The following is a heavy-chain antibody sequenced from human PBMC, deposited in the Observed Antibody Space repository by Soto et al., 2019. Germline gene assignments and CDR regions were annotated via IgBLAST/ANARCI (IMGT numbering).Heavy chain of an antibody. Sequence: PGGSLRLSXVASGFSFSSVWMTWVRQAPGKGLEWVGRIKSKTDGGTTDYAAPVKGRITISREDSKNTLFLEMNSLKTEDTAVYYCTTSLSYSSTRPFDYWGQGTLVTVSS. V-gene: IGHV3-15*01. D-gene: IGHD6-13*01. CDR3: TTSLSYSSTRPFDY. CDR1: GFSFSSVW. J-gene: IGHJ4*02. CDR2: IKSKTDGGTT.